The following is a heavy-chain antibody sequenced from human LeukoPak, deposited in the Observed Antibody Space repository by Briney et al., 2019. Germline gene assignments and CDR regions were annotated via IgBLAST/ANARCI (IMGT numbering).Heavy chain of an antibody. J-gene: IGHJ5*02. Sequence: SQTLSLTCAVAGGSISSGGYSWNWIRQPPGKGLEWIGYIYHSGSTYYNPSLKSRVTISVDRSKNQFSLKLSSVTAADTAVYYCARVNLDQGLFDPWGQGTLVTVSS. D-gene: IGHD2-2*01. V-gene: IGHV4-30-2*01. CDR1: GGSISSGGYS. CDR2: IYHSGST. CDR3: ARVNLDQGLFDP.